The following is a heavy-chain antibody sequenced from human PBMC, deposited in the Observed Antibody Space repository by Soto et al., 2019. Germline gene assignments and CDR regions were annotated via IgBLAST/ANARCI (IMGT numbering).Heavy chain of an antibody. V-gene: IGHV4-59*01. Sequence: SETLSLTYTVSGGSISSYYWSWIRQPPGKGLEWIGYIYYSGSTNYNPSLKSRVTISVDTSKNQFSLKLSSVTAADTAVYYCARASADYPFDYWGQGTLVTVSS. CDR1: GGSISSYY. CDR3: ARASADYPFDY. CDR2: IYYSGST. J-gene: IGHJ4*02. D-gene: IGHD4-17*01.